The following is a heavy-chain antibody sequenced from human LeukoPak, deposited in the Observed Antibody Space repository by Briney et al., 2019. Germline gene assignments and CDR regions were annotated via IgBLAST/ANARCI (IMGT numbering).Heavy chain of an antibody. V-gene: IGHV4-39*07. J-gene: IGHJ3*02. CDR2: IYYSGST. Sequence: SETLSLTCTVSGGSISSSSYYWGWIRQPPGKGLEWIGSIYYSGSTYYNPSLKSRVTISVDTSKNQFSLKLSSVTAADTAVYYCARETIPVTIFGVVIIVDAFDIWGQGTMVTVSS. CDR1: GGSISSSSYY. D-gene: IGHD3-3*01. CDR3: ARETIPVTIFGVVIIVDAFDI.